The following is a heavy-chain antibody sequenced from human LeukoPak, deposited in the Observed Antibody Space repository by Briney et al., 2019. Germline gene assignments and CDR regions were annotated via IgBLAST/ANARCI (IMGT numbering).Heavy chain of an antibody. J-gene: IGHJ5*01. V-gene: IGHV4-34*01. D-gene: IGHD5-12*01. CDR2: INHSGST. CDR1: GGSFSGYY. CDR3: ATLYSGYDGVDS. Sequence: SETLSLTCAVYGGSFSGYYWSWIRQPPGKGLEWIGEINHSGSTNYNPSLKSRVTISVDTSKNQFSLKLSSVTAADTAVYYCATLYSGYDGVDSWGQGTLVTVSS.